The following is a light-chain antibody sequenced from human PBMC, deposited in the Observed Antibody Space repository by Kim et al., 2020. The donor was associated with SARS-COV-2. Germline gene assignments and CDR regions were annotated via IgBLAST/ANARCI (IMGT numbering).Light chain of an antibody. CDR3: TSYTAADTVV. CDR1: SSLVGDYNY. Sequence: QSALTQPASVSGSPGQSITISCNGTSSLVGDYNYVSWYQQHPNKAPKLIIYDVSDRPSGVSTHFSGSKSGNTVSLTISGLQAADEADYYCTSYTAADTVVFAGGTRLTV. CDR2: DVS. J-gene: IGLJ2*01. V-gene: IGLV2-14*03.